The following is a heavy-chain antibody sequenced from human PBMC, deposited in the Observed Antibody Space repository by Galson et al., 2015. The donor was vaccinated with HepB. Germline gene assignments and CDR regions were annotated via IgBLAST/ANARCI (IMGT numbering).Heavy chain of an antibody. CDR2: ISSSSSYI. CDR3: ARDGVTIFGVVIMDVWDYYYGMDV. V-gene: IGHV3-21*01. Sequence: SLRLSCAASGFTFSSYSMNWVRQAPGKGLEWVSSISSSSSYIYYADSVKGRFTISRDNAKNSLYLQMNSLRAEDTAVYYCARDGVTIFGVVIMDVWDYYYGMDVWGQGTTVTVSS. J-gene: IGHJ6*02. CDR1: GFTFSSYS. D-gene: IGHD3-3*01.